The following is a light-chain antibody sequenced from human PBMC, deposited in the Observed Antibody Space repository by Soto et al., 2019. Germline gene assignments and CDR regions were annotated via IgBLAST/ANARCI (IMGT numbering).Light chain of an antibody. J-gene: IGKJ2*01. CDR3: LQYYTTPYT. CDR2: GAS. V-gene: IGKV3-15*01. CDR1: QSVSSN. Sequence: EIVMTQSPATLSVSPGERATLSCRASQSVSSNLAWYQQKPGQAPRLLIYGASTRATGIPARFSGSGSGTEFTLTISSLQSEDVAVYFCLQYYTTPYTFGQGTKVEIK.